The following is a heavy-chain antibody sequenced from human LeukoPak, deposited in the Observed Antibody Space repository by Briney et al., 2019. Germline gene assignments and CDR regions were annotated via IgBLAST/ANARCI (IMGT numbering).Heavy chain of an antibody. V-gene: IGHV4-61*02. CDR2: IYTSGST. CDR1: GGSISSGSYY. J-gene: IGHJ4*02. D-gene: IGHD5/OR15-5a*01. Sequence: KPSETLSLTCTVSGGSISSGSYYWSWIRQPAGKGLEWIGRIYTSGSTNYNPSLKSRVTVSVDTSKNQFSLKLTSVTAADTAVYYCARAREIESIDYWSQGTLVTVSS. CDR3: ARAREIESIDY.